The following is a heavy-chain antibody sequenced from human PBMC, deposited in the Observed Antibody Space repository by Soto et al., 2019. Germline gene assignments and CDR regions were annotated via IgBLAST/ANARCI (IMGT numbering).Heavy chain of an antibody. J-gene: IGHJ4*02. Sequence: SVKVSCKASGGTFSSYAISWVRQAPGQGLEWMGGIIPIFGTANYAQKFQGRVTITADESTSTAYMELSSLRSEETAVYYCAKAGYSYGDFDYWGQGTLVTVSS. CDR2: IIPIFGTA. D-gene: IGHD5-18*01. CDR3: AKAGYSYGDFDY. CDR1: GGTFSSYA. V-gene: IGHV1-69*13.